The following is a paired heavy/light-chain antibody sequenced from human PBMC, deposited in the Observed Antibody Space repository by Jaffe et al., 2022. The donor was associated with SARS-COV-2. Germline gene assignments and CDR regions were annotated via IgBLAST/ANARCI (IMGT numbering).Heavy chain of an antibody. CDR1: GGSVTSHNYY. J-gene: IGHJ4*02. Sequence: QVQLQESGPGLVKPSEPLSLTCTVSGGSVTSHNYYFTWIRQPPGKGLEWIGYRYYSGTFNYTPSLESRVTITLDMSKNQFFLRLSSVTAADTARYFCAIGYYDTSGHYRDYWGQGTLATVSS. V-gene: IGHV4-61*01. CDR2: RYYSGTF. CDR3: AIGYYDTSGHYRDY. D-gene: IGHD3-22*01.
Light chain of an antibody. CDR3: QQYDDLPRT. CDR1: QDIYKS. Sequence: IQMTQSPSSLSASVGDRVTITCQATQDIYKSLNWYQHKPGQAPKLLIYEASNLETGAPSRFSGGGSGTDFTFTITSLQPEDVATYFCQQYDDLPRTFGQGTKVELK. CDR2: EAS. J-gene: IGKJ1*01. V-gene: IGKV1-33*01.